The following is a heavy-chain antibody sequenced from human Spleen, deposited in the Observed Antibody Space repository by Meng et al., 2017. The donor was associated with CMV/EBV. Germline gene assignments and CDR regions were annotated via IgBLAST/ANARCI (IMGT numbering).Heavy chain of an antibody. V-gene: IGHV3-21*06. Sequence: CAVSGFTFSNYALNWVRQAPGKGLEWVSTISSSSAYIYYADSVRGRFTISRDNAKNSLYLQMNSLRAEDTAVYYCARGKSGSYRFDYWGQGTLVTVSS. CDR2: ISSSSAYI. J-gene: IGHJ4*02. CDR1: GFTFSNYA. CDR3: ARGKSGSYRFDY. D-gene: IGHD1-26*01.